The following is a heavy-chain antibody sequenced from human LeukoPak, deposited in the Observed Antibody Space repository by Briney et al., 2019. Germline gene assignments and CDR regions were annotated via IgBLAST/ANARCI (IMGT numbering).Heavy chain of an antibody. Sequence: GGSLRLSCAASGFTFSSYAMSWVRQAPGKGLEWVSAISGSGGSTHYADSVKGRFTISRDNSKNTLHLQMNSLRVDDTAVYYCARPGPDYYESSGNAAYWGQGTVVTVSS. CDR2: ISGSGGST. J-gene: IGHJ4*02. V-gene: IGHV3-23*01. CDR3: ARPGPDYYESSGNAAY. CDR1: GFTFSSYA. D-gene: IGHD3-22*01.